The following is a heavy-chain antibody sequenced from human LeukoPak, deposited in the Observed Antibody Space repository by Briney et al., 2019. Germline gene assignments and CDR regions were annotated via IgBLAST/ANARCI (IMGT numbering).Heavy chain of an antibody. CDR3: TTNGRYSSLDY. D-gene: IGHD5-18*01. Sequence: PGGSLRLSCAASGFTFTNAWMNWVRQAPGKGLEWVGRIKSKTDGGTTDYAAPVKGRFTISRDDSKTTLYLQMNSLNSEDTAVYYCTTNGRYSSLDYWGQGTLVTVSS. CDR1: GFTFTNAW. V-gene: IGHV3-15*01. J-gene: IGHJ4*02. CDR2: IKSKTDGGTT.